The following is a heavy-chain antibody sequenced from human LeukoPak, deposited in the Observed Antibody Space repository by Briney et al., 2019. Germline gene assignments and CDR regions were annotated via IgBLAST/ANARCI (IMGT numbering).Heavy chain of an antibody. Sequence: SVKVSCKASGGTFSSYAITWVRQAPGQGLEWIGRIIPILGIANYAQKFQGRVTIIADRSTSTAYMELSSLRSEDTAVYYCARDLYSGHEGNAFDIWGQGTMVTVSS. CDR2: IIPILGIA. CDR3: ARDLYSGHEGNAFDI. CDR1: GGTFSSYA. V-gene: IGHV1-69*04. J-gene: IGHJ3*02. D-gene: IGHD5-12*01.